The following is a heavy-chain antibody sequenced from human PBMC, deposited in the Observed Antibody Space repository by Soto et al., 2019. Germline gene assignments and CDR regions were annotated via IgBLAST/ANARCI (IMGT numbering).Heavy chain of an antibody. V-gene: IGHV1-2*02. CDR2: IHPNSGGT. CDR1: GYTFIDYY. CDR3: ARGWKWLVGGH. D-gene: IGHD6-19*01. J-gene: IGHJ4*02. Sequence: QVQLVQSGTEVKRPGASVKVSCKASGYTFIDYYIHWVRQAPGQGPEWMGWIHPNSGGTHYAQKFQGRVTWTRDTSISSAYLELIRLTSDDTAVYSCARGWKWLVGGHWGQGTLVIVSS.